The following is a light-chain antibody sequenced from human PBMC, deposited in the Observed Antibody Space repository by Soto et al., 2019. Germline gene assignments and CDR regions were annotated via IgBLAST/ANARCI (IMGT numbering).Light chain of an antibody. CDR1: QSVSSK. J-gene: IGKJ2*01. Sequence: EIVLTQSPGTLSLSQGERATLSCRASQSVSSKLAWYQQKPGQAPRVLIYGASSRATGIPDRFGGSGSGTDFTLTISRLEPEDFAVYYCQQYGGSPRTFGQGTKLEI. CDR3: QQYGGSPRT. CDR2: GAS. V-gene: IGKV3-20*01.